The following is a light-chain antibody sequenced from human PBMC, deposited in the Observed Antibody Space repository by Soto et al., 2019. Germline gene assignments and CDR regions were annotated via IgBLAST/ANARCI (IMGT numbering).Light chain of an antibody. CDR3: QQRSTWPYT. CDR1: QSVSRY. CDR2: DAS. V-gene: IGKV3-11*01. Sequence: EIVLTQSPATLSLSPGERATLSCRASQSVSRYVAWYQQKPGQAPRLLIFDASTKATGIPARFSGSGSGTDFALTISSLEPEDVAVYDCQQRSTWPYTFGQGTKVEIK. J-gene: IGKJ2*01.